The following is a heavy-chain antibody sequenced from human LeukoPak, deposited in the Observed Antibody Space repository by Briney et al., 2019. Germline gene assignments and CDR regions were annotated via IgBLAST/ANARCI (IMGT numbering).Heavy chain of an antibody. J-gene: IGHJ6*03. D-gene: IGHD3-9*01. CDR1: GGTFSNYA. Sequence: GASVKVSCKASGGTFSNYAISWVRQAPGQGLEWMGGIIPILVTANYAQKFQGRVTITADESTSTAYMELSSLRSEDTAVYYCARSTRYFDWLSPGSSYYYYMDVWGKGTTVTISS. CDR3: ARSTRYFDWLSPGSSYYYYMDV. V-gene: IGHV1-69*13. CDR2: IIPILVTA.